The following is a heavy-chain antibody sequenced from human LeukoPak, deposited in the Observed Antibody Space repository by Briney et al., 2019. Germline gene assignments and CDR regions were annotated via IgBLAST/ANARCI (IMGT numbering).Heavy chain of an antibody. Sequence: TGGSLRLSCAASGFTFSNYWMNWVRQAPGKGLEWVANIKGDGNEKNYVDPVKGRFSISRDNAKNSLYLQMDSLRAEDTAVYYCAKEGAYPIITYDSWGQGALVTVSS. CDR1: GFTFSNYW. D-gene: IGHD3-10*01. J-gene: IGHJ5*01. V-gene: IGHV3-7*01. CDR2: IKGDGNEK. CDR3: AKEGAYPIITYDS.